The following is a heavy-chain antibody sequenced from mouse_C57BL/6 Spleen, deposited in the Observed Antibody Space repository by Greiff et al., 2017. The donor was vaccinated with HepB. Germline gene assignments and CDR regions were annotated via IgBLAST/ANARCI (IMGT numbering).Heavy chain of an antibody. CDR3: AIITTVPY. D-gene: IGHD1-1*01. Sequence: QVQLQQPGAELVKPGASVKLSCKASGYTFTSYWMQWVKQRPGQGLEWIGEIDPSDSYTNYNQKFKGKATLAVDTSSSTAYMQLSSLTSEDSAVYYCAIITTVPYWGQGTTLTVSS. J-gene: IGHJ2*01. V-gene: IGHV1-50*01. CDR1: GYTFTSYW. CDR2: IDPSDSYT.